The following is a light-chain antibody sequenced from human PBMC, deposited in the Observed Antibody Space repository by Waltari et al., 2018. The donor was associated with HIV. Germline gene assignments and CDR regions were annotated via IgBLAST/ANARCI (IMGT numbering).Light chain of an antibody. CDR1: SGSIASNY. J-gene: IGLJ3*02. CDR3: QSFNDNNEWV. V-gene: IGLV6-57*03. Sequence: NFILTQTHSVSASPGETVILSCPRRSGSIASNYAHCCQQRPGAAPTTIIYEDNQRSSGSPDLFSGSIDTSSNSASLTISGLKTEDEADYYCQSFNDNNEWVFGGGTKVTVL. CDR2: EDN.